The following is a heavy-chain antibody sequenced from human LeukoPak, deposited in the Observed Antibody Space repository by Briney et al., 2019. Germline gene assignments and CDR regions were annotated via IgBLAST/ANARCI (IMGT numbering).Heavy chain of an antibody. Sequence: ALRHSSVASRFTFSDYGMHWGRPAPGKGLEWVAATSYDGSDEYYVDSVKGRFTISRDNSKNTLYLEMKSLSSEDTAIYYCARTYTVFGAMDVWGKGTTVTVSA. CDR2: TSYDGSDE. CDR1: RFTFSDYG. J-gene: IGHJ6*04. CDR3: ARTYTVFGAMDV. D-gene: IGHD3-3*01. V-gene: IGHV3-30*03.